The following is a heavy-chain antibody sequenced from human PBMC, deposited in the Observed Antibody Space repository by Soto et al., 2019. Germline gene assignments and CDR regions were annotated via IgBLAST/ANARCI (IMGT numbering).Heavy chain of an antibody. V-gene: IGHV1-46*01. Sequence: QVQLVQSGAEVKKPGASVKVSCKASGYTFTSYYMHWVRQAPGQGLEWMGIINPSGGSTSYAQKCQGRVTMTRDTSTSTVYMELSSLRSEDTAVYYCASSRDGYNYHYWGQGTLVTVSS. CDR2: INPSGGST. CDR1: GYTFTSYY. D-gene: IGHD5-12*01. J-gene: IGHJ4*02. CDR3: ASSRDGYNYHY.